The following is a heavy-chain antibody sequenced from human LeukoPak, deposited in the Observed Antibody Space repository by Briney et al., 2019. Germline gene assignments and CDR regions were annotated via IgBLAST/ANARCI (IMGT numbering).Heavy chain of an antibody. J-gene: IGHJ4*02. CDR3: ARAVITFGGAVAKGFDC. Sequence: SETLSLTCTVSGGSFSSYYWSWIRQPPGKGLEWIGYIYYSGSTDYNPSLKSRVTMSLDTSRNQFSLNLSSVTAADTAVYYCARAVITFGGAVAKGFDCWGQGTLVTVSS. CDR2: IYYSGST. V-gene: IGHV4-59*01. CDR1: GGSFSSYY. D-gene: IGHD3-16*01.